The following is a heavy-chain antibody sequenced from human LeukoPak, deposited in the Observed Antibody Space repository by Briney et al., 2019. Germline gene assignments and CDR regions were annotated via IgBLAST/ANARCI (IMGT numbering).Heavy chain of an antibody. J-gene: IGHJ4*02. CDR3: ARQVGAITLFEH. CDR1: GFSVSSNY. Sequence: GGSLRLSCAASGFSVSSNYVSWVRQAPGKGLEWVSALYSGGTTYYADSVKGRFTISRDNSKNTLYLQMNSLRVEDTAVYYCARQVGAITLFEHWGQGTLDTVSS. V-gene: IGHV3-53*01. CDR2: LYSGGTT. D-gene: IGHD1-26*01.